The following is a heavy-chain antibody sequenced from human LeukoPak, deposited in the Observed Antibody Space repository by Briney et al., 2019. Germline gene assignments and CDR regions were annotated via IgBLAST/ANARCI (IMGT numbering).Heavy chain of an antibody. CDR2: IGMDSGNT. CDR1: GFNFSDYS. J-gene: IGHJ4*02. V-gene: IGHV3-48*01. Sequence: GGSLRLSCAASGFNFSDYSMNGVRQAPGKGVEWISYIGMDSGNTNYADSVKGRFTISGDKAKNSLYLQMNSLRVEDTAVYYCANKYAFDNWGQGTLVTVSS. D-gene: IGHD2-2*01. CDR3: ANKYAFDN.